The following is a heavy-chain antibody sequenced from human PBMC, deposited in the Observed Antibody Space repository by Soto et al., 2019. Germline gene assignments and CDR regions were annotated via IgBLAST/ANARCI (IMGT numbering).Heavy chain of an antibody. D-gene: IGHD2-8*01. V-gene: IGHV1-18*01. CDR3: ARAEDIVLMVYATYDY. CDR2: ISAYNGNT. CDR1: GYTFTSYG. Sequence: GSVKVSCKASGYTFTSYGISWVRQAPGQGLEWMGWISAYNGNTNYAQKLQGRVTMTTDTSTSTAYMELRSLRSDDTAVYYCARAEDIVLMVYATYDYWGQGTLVTVSS. J-gene: IGHJ4*02.